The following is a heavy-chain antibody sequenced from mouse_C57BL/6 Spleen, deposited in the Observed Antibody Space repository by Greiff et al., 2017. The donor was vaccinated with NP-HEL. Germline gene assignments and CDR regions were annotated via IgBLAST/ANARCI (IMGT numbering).Heavy chain of an antibody. J-gene: IGHJ1*03. CDR2: INPSNGGT. CDR1: GYTFTSYW. CDR3: ARDRDYDYDGYWYFDV. Sequence: QVQLQQPGTELVKPGASVKLSCKASGYTFTSYWMHWVKQRPGQGLEWIGNINPSNGGTNYNEKFKSKATLTVDKSSSTAYMQLSSLTSEDSAVYYCARDRDYDYDGYWYFDVWGTGTTVTVSS. V-gene: IGHV1-53*01. D-gene: IGHD2-4*01.